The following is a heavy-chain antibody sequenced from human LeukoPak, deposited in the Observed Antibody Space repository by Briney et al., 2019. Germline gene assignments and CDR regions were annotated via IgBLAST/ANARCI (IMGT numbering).Heavy chain of an antibody. D-gene: IGHD5-24*01. J-gene: IGHJ4*02. V-gene: IGHV4-34*01. CDR1: GESFSAYY. CDR3: AREGLRNAYNPLGY. Sequence: SETQSLTYAVHGESFSAYYSTWISQSPKKGLEWIGEIKQSENTNYNPSLKSRVTISIDPSKNQISLKLNSVTAADTAVYFCAREGLRNAYNPLGYWGQGTLVTVSS. CDR2: IKQSENT.